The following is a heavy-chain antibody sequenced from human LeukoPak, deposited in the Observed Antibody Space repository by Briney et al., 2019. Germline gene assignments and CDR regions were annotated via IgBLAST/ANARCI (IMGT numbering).Heavy chain of an antibody. V-gene: IGHV3-23*01. Sequence: GGSLRLSCAASAFTFRSYWMGWVRQAPGKGLEWVSAISGSGGSTYYADSVKGRFTISRDNSKNTLYLQMNSLRAEDTAVYYCAKDRVVYRGSYRFDYWGQGTLVTVSS. CDR1: AFTFRSYW. CDR3: AKDRVVYRGSYRFDY. D-gene: IGHD3-16*01. J-gene: IGHJ4*02. CDR2: ISGSGGST.